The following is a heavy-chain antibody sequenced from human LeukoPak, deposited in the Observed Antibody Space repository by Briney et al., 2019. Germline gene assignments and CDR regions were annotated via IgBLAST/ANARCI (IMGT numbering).Heavy chain of an antibody. CDR2: IYTSGST. D-gene: IGHD4-17*01. CDR1: GGSISSYY. J-gene: IGHJ4*02. Sequence: KPSETLSLTCTVSGGSISSYYWSWIRQPAGKGLEWIGRIYTSGSTNYNPSLKSRVTMSVDTSKNQFSLKLSSVTAADTAVYYCARGYGLRRNYGDYVSVDYFDYWGQGALVTVSS. V-gene: IGHV4-4*07. CDR3: ARGYGLRRNYGDYVSVDYFDY.